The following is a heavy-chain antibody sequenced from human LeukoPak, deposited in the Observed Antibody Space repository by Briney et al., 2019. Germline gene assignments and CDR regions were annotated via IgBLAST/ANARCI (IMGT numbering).Heavy chain of an antibody. CDR3: ARDPYSGSYGAYYYYYMDV. CDR1: GFTFSSYH. J-gene: IGHJ6*03. V-gene: IGHV3-13*01. CDR2: IGTAGDT. D-gene: IGHD1-26*01. Sequence: GGSLRLSCAASGFTFSSYHMHGVPQATGKGLEWVSVIGTAGDTYYPGSVKGRFTISRENAKNSLYLQMNSLRAEDTAVYYCARDPYSGSYGAYYYYYMDVWGKGTTVTISS.